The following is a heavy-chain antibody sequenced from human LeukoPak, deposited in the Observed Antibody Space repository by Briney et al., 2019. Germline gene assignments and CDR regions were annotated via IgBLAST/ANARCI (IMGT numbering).Heavy chain of an antibody. CDR1: GGSISSSSDY. Sequence: PSETLSLTCTVSGGSISSSSDYWGWIRQAPGKGLEWIGSIYYSGSTYYNPSLKSRVTISVDTSKIQISLKLNSVTAADTAVYYCARLRDYYYNYMDVWGKGTTVTISS. J-gene: IGHJ6*03. CDR2: IYYSGST. V-gene: IGHV4-39*01. CDR3: ARLRDYYYNYMDV.